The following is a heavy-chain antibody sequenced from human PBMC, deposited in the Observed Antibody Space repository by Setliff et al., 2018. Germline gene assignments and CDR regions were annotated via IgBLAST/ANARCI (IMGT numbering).Heavy chain of an antibody. J-gene: IGHJ4*02. CDR3: YTWLLYSSSWYRDH. D-gene: IGHD6-13*01. V-gene: IGHV3-15*05. Sequence: LRLSCAASGFTFSNYWMGWVRQAPGKGLEWVGRIKNKNEGETRDYAAPVKGRFTVSRDDSKNTLYLHMNSLRSEDTAMYYCYTWLLYSSSWYRDHWGQGTLVTVSS. CDR1: GFTFSNYW. CDR2: IKNKNEGETR.